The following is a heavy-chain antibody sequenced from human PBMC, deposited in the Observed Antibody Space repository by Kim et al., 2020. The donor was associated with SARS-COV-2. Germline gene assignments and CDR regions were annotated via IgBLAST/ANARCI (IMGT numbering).Heavy chain of an antibody. CDR3: ARDVDTAMIPGYLYYYGMDV. Sequence: RVTISVDTSKNQFSLKLSSVTAADTAVYYCARDVDTAMIPGYLYYYGMDVWGQGTTVTVSS. J-gene: IGHJ6*02. D-gene: IGHD5-18*01. V-gene: IGHV4-34*01.